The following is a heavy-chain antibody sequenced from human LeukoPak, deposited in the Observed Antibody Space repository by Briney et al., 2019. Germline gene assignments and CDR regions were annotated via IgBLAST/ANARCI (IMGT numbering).Heavy chain of an antibody. CDR1: GYTFTDYY. J-gene: IGHJ3*01. CDR3: ARLFGSGRRSAFDF. Sequence: ASMKVSCKASGYTFTDYYMYWVRQAPGQGLEWMGWINPKSGGTNYAQKFQGRVTITRGTFINTASMELSRLTSDDTAVYYCARLFGSGRRSAFDFWGQGTMVTVSS. D-gene: IGHD3-10*01. V-gene: IGHV1-2*02. CDR2: INPKSGGT.